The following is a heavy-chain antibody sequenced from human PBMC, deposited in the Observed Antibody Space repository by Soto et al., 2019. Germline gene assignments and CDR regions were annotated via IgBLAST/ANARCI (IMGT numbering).Heavy chain of an antibody. CDR2: IGSSGGST. D-gene: IGHD3-16*01. V-gene: IGHV3-23*01. J-gene: IGHJ6*02. CDR3: AKGKISGGGWNYGMDV. CDR1: GFTFSSYA. Sequence: EVQLLESGGGLVQPGGSLRLSCAASGFTFSSYAMSWVRQAPGKGLEWVSAIGSSGGSTSYADSVKGRFTISRDNSKNTLYLQMNSLRAEDTAVYYCAKGKISGGGWNYGMDVWGQGTTVTVSS.